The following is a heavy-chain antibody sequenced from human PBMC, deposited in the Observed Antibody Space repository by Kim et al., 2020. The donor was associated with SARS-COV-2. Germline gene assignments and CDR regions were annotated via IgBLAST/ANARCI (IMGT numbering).Heavy chain of an antibody. V-gene: IGHV4-61*02. CDR1: GGSISSGSYY. CDR3: ARGLWFGADWFDP. CDR2: IYTSGST. D-gene: IGHD3-10*01. J-gene: IGHJ5*02. Sequence: SETLSLTCTVSGGSISSGSYYWSWIRQPAGKGLEWIGRIYTSGSTNYNPSLKSRVTISVDTSKNQFSLKLSSVTAADTAVYYCARGLWFGADWFDPWAREPWSPSPQ.